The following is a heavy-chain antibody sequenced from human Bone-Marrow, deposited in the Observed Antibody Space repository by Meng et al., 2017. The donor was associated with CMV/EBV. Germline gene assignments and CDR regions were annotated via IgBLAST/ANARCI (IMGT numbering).Heavy chain of an antibody. CDR3: ARHSTEATISDY. CDR2: IYSGGST. D-gene: IGHD5-12*01. V-gene: IGHV3-66*04. J-gene: IGHJ4*02. Sequence: GESLKISCAASGFTVSSNYMSWVRQAPGKGLEWVSVIYSGGSTYYADSVKGRFTISRDNSKNTLYLQMNSLRAEDTAVYYCARHSTEATISDYWGQGTLVTVSS. CDR1: GFTVSSNY.